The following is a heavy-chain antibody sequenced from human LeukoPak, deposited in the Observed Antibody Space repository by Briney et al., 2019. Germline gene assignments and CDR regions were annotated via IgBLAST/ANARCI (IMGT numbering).Heavy chain of an antibody. J-gene: IGHJ3*01. D-gene: IGHD6-25*01. Sequence: SQTLSLTCAISGDSVSTSGVAWNWVRQSPSRGVEWLGRTYYTSKWNTDYAVSVKSRIVVNPDTSKNQFSLQLNSVTSEDTAVYYCARGRASALDVWGQGTMVTVSS. CDR3: ARGRASALDV. V-gene: IGHV6-1*01. CDR1: GDSVSTSGVA. CDR2: TYYTSKWNT.